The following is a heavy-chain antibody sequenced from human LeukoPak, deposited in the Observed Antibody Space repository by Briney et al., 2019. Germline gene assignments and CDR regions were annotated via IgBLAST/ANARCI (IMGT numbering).Heavy chain of an antibody. CDR3: ASGIGYSYGYGYFDY. V-gene: IGHV3-53*01. CDR2: IYSGGST. Sequence: PGGSLRLSCAASGFTVSSNYMSWVRQAPGKGLEWVSVIYSGGSTYYADSVKGRFTISRDNSKNTLYLQMNSLRAEDTAVYYCASGIGYSYGYGYFDYWGQGTLVTVSS. J-gene: IGHJ4*02. CDR1: GFTVSSNY. D-gene: IGHD5-18*01.